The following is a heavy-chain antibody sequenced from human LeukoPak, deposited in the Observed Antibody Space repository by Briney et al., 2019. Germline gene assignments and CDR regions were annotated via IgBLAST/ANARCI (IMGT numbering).Heavy chain of an antibody. D-gene: IGHD4-17*01. Sequence: SETLSLTCTVSGGSISSYYWSWIRQPPGKGLEWIGYFYYSGSTNYNPSLKSRVTISLDTSKSQFSLKLNSVTAADTAVYYCARLGTHGDYLNPWGRGTLVTVSS. J-gene: IGHJ5*02. CDR1: GGSISSYY. V-gene: IGHV4-59*08. CDR2: FYYSGST. CDR3: ARLGTHGDYLNP.